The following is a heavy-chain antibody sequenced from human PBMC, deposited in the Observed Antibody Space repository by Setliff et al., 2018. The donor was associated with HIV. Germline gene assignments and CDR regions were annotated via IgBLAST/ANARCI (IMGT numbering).Heavy chain of an antibody. CDR1: AGSISSGDSY. Sequence: SATLSLTCTVSAGSISSGDSYWSWIRQPPGKGLEWIGNIYYSGSTYYTPSLKSRVTISVDTSKNQFSLKLSYVTAADTAVYYCARGGYSSSWYVISGSFDYWGQGTLVTVSS. V-gene: IGHV4-30-4*08. D-gene: IGHD6-13*01. CDR2: IYYSGST. J-gene: IGHJ4*02. CDR3: ARGGYSSSWYVISGSFDY.